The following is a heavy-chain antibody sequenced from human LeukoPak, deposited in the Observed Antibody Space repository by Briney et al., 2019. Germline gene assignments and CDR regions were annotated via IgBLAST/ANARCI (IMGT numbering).Heavy chain of an antibody. CDR3: ARGSGYYYDDAFDI. J-gene: IGHJ3*02. D-gene: IGHD3-22*01. Sequence: ASVKVSCKASGYTFTGYYMHWVRQAPGQGLEWMGWINPNSGGTNYAQKFQGRVTMTRDMSISTAYMELSRLRSDDTAVYYCARGSGYYYDDAFDIWGQGTMVTVSS. CDR1: GYTFTGYY. V-gene: IGHV1-2*02. CDR2: INPNSGGT.